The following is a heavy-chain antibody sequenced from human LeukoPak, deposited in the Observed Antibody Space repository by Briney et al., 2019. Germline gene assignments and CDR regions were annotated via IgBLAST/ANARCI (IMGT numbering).Heavy chain of an antibody. CDR3: ARVRSGYFIDY. D-gene: IGHD3-22*01. V-gene: IGHV3-74*01. J-gene: IGHJ4*02. CDR1: GFTFSSYW. CDR2: INSDGSIT. Sequence: GGSLRLSCAASGFTFSSYWMHWVRQAPGKGLVWVSRINSDGSITSYADSVKGRFTISRDNAKNTLYLQMNSLRAEDTAVYYCARVRSGYFIDYWGQGTLVTVSS.